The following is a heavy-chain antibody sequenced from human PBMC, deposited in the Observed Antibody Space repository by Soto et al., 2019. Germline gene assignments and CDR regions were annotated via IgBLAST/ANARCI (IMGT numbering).Heavy chain of an antibody. Sequence: QGQLVQSGAEVKKPGSSVKVSCKASGGTSSSYAINWVRQAPGQGREWLGGIIPIFGNANYARKLQGRVTIIADESTSTSYIELGSLRSEDTAVYYCARGIGISVNAMDIWGQGTTVTVSS. CDR3: ARGIGISVNAMDI. CDR1: GGTSSSYA. V-gene: IGHV1-69*01. D-gene: IGHD3-3*02. CDR2: IIPIFGNA. J-gene: IGHJ6*02.